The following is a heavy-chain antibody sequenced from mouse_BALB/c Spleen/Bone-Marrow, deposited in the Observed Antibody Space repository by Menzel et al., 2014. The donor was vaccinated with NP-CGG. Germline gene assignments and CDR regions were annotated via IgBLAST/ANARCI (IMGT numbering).Heavy chain of an antibody. D-gene: IGHD4-1*01. J-gene: IGHJ2*01. CDR2: ISSGSSPI. CDR3: TRGGNWEDFDY. Sequence: EVNLVESGGGLVQPGGSRELSCAASGFTFSSFGMHWVRQAPEKGLEWVAYISSGSSPIFYADTVKGRFTISRDNPKNTLFLQMTSLRSEDTAIYYCTRGGNWEDFDYWGQGTTLTVSS. V-gene: IGHV5-17*02. CDR1: GFTFSSFG.